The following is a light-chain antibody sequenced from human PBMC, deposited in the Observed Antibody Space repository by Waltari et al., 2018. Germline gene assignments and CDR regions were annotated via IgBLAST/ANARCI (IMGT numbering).Light chain of an antibody. V-gene: IGLV2-11*01. Sequence: QSALTQPRSVSGSPGPSVTISCTGTSSDVGVYHYVPWYQQHPGKAPNLMIYDVTKRPSGVPDRFSGSKSGNTASLTISGLQAEDEADYYCCSYAGSYTLVFGGGTKLTVL. CDR1: SSDVGVYHY. CDR3: CSYAGSYTLV. CDR2: DVT. J-gene: IGLJ2*01.